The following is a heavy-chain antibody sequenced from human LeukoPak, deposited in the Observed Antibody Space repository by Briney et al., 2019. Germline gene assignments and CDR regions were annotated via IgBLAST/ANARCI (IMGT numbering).Heavy chain of an antibody. D-gene: IGHD3-22*01. CDR1: GFSLSTSGVD. Sequence: SGPTLVKPTQTLTLTCTFSGFSLSTSGVDVGWIRQPPGKALEWLALIYWDDDKRYSPSLKSRLTITKDTSKNQVVLTMTNMNPVDTATYYCAHSISSGRYIDYWGQGTLVTVSS. V-gene: IGHV2-5*02. CDR3: AHSISSGRYIDY. CDR2: IYWDDDK. J-gene: IGHJ4*02.